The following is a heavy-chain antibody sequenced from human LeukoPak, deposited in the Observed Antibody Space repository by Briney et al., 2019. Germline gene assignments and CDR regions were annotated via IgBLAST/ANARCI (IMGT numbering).Heavy chain of an antibody. CDR3: ARGYSYGFPFDY. V-gene: IGHV2-5*02. D-gene: IGHD5-18*01. CDR2: IYWDDDK. J-gene: IGHJ4*02. Sequence: SGPTLVKPTQTLTLTCTFSGFSLSTSGVGVGWLRQPPGKALEWLALIYWDDDKRYSPSLKSRLTITKDTSKNQVVRTMTNMDPVDTATYYCARGYSYGFPFDYWGQGTLVTVSS. CDR1: GFSLSTSGVG.